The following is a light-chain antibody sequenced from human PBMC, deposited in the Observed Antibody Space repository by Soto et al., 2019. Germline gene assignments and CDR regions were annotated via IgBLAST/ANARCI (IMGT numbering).Light chain of an antibody. CDR3: QQYGSSPWT. J-gene: IGKJ1*01. V-gene: IGKV1-5*01. CDR1: QSISSW. CDR2: DAS. Sequence: IQMTQSPSTLSASLGDRVTITCRASQSISSWLARYQQKPGKAPKLLIYDASSLESGVPSRFSGSGSGTDFTLTISRLEPEDFAVYYCQQYGSSPWTFGQGTKVDIK.